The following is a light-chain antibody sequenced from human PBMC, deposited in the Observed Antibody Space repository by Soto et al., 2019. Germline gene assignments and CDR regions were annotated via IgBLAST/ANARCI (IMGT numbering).Light chain of an antibody. V-gene: IGKV3-11*01. CDR3: QQRRNLPLT. J-gene: IGKJ4*02. Sequence: EIVLTQSPATLSLSPGERATLSCRASQSVSSYLAWYQQKPGQAPSLLMSDTSNRSTGIPARFSGSGFGTDFTLTISGLEPEDFAVYYCQQRRNLPLTFGGGPKVEIK. CDR2: DTS. CDR1: QSVSSY.